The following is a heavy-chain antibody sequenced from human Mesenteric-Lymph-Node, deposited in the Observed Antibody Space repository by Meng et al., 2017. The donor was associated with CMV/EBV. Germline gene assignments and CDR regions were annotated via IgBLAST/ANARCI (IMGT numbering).Heavy chain of an antibody. CDR3: AKGWSGGANYYFDY. V-gene: IGHV3-23*03. CDR1: GFTFDDYA. Sequence: GGSLRLSCAASGFTFDDYAMHWVRQAPGKGLEWVSLIYDGVSSTYYADSVKGRFTISRDNSKNTLYLQMNSLRAEDTAIYYCAKGWSGGANYYFDYWGQGTLVTVSS. D-gene: IGHD1-26*01. CDR2: IYDGVSST. J-gene: IGHJ4*02.